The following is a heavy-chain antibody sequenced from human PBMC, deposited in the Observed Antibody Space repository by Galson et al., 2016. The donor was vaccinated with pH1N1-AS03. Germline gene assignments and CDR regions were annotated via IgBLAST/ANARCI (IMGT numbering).Heavy chain of an antibody. V-gene: IGHV3-23*01. CDR3: ARDEGVVVAPRAFDS. CDR2: ISNHGAAT. Sequence: SLRLSCAASGFTFTSHVMSWVRQAPGMGLEWVSSISNHGAATYYADSVKGRFTISRDNSKNTLFLLMNSLRAEDTAVYYCARDEGVVVAPRAFDSWGQGTLVTVSS. J-gene: IGHJ4*02. D-gene: IGHD3-22*01. CDR1: GFTFTSHV.